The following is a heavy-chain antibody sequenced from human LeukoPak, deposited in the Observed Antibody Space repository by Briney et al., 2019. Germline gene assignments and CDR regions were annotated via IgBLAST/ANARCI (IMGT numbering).Heavy chain of an antibody. D-gene: IGHD6-19*01. CDR2: TWYDGSNT. J-gene: IGHJ4*02. Sequence: GGSLRLSCEASGFIFSNYVMHWVRQAPGKGLEGVAVTWYDGSNTYYADSVKGRFTISRDNSKNTLYLQMNSLRVEDTAVYYCARVPYGSGWYYFDYWGQGTLVTVSS. CDR1: GFIFSNYV. CDR3: ARVPYGSGWYYFDY. V-gene: IGHV3-33*01.